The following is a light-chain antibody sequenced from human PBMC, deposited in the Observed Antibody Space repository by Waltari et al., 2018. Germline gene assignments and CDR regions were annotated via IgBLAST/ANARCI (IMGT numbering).Light chain of an antibody. V-gene: IGLV1-40*01. CDR1: SSNIGAGYD. J-gene: IGLJ3*02. Sequence: QSVLTQPPSVSGAPGQSLTISCTGNSSNIGAGYDVHWYQQFPGTAPKLLIYSNNNRPSGVPGRFAAAKSGTSASLAITGLQAEEEADYYCQSYDKLLSGSLFGGGTKLTV. CDR3: QSYDKLLSGSL. CDR2: SNN.